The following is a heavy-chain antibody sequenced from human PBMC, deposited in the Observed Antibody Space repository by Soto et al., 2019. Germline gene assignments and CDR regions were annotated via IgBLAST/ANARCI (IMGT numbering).Heavy chain of an antibody. D-gene: IGHD3-9*01. CDR3: ARGAYYDILTGFNYYYYYGMDV. V-gene: IGHV4-34*01. Sequence: SETLSLTCAVYGGSFSGYYWTWIRQPPGTGLEWIGEINHSGSTNYNPSLKSRVTISVDTSKNQFSLKLSSVTAADTAVYYCARGAYYDILTGFNYYYYYGMDVWGQGTTVTVSS. CDR2: INHSGST. CDR1: GGSFSGYY. J-gene: IGHJ6*02.